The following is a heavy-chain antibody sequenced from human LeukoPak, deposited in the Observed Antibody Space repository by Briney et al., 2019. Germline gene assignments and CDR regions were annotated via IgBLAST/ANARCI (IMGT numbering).Heavy chain of an antibody. CDR3: ARANLLRGYNYYYYMDV. CDR2: IYYSGST. CDR1: GGSISSSSYY. J-gene: IGHJ6*03. V-gene: IGHV4-39*07. Sequence: SETLSLTCTVSGGSISSSSYYWGWIRQPPGKGLEWIGSIYYSGSTYYNPSLKSRVTISVDTSKNQFSLKLSSVTAADTAVYYCARANLLRGYNYYYYMDVWGKGTTVTISS. D-gene: IGHD3-10*01.